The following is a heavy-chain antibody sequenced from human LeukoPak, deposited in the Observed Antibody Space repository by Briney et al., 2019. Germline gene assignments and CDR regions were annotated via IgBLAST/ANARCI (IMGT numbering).Heavy chain of an antibody. D-gene: IGHD6-6*01. CDR3: ARTSIAARNFDY. J-gene: IGHJ4*02. CDR1: GGSISSYY. CDR2: IYYSGST. Sequence: SETLSLTCTVSGGSISSYYWSWIRQPPGKGLEWIGYIYYSGSTNYNPSLKSRVTISVDTSKNQFSLKLSSVTAADTAVYYCARTSIAARNFDYWGQRTLVTVSS. V-gene: IGHV4-59*08.